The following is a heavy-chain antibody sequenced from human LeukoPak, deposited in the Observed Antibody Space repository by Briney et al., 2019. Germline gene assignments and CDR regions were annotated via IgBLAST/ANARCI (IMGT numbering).Heavy chain of an antibody. Sequence: AASVKVSCKASGGTFSSYAISWVRQAPGQGLEWMGGFIPIFGTANYAQKFQGRATITTDESTSTAYMELSSMRSENTAVSKCASRGRSPEFDYWGQGTGVTVSS. CDR1: GGTFSSYA. D-gene: IGHD1-14*01. V-gene: IGHV1-69*05. CDR2: FIPIFGTA. J-gene: IGHJ4*02. CDR3: ASRGRSPEFDY.